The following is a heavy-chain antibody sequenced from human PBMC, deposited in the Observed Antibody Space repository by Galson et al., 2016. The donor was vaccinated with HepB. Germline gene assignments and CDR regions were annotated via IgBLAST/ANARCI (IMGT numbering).Heavy chain of an antibody. Sequence: SLRLSCAASGFAFSSHWMHWVRQDLGKGLMWVSRINSDGTISNYADSVKGRFTISRDNVKNTLYLQMNSLRAEDTAVYFCVRDHSVVPTTAYNWFDPWGRGTLVTVSS. CDR1: GFAFSSHW. CDR2: INSDGTIS. V-gene: IGHV3-74*01. D-gene: IGHD4-23*01. CDR3: VRDHSVVPTTAYNWFDP. J-gene: IGHJ5*02.